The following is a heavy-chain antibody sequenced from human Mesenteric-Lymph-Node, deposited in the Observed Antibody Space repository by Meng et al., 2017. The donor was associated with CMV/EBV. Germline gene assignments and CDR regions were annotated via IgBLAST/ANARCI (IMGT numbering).Heavy chain of an antibody. Sequence: GGSLRLSCAASGFTFSSYAMSWVRQAPGKGLEWVSVIYSGGSTYYADSVKGRFTISRDNSKNTLYLQMNSLRAEDTAVYYCARVGRRPLDASDIWGQGTMVTVSS. J-gene: IGHJ3*02. CDR2: IYSGGST. CDR3: ARVGRRPLDASDI. CDR1: GFTFSSYA. V-gene: IGHV3-66*02. D-gene: IGHD2-15*01.